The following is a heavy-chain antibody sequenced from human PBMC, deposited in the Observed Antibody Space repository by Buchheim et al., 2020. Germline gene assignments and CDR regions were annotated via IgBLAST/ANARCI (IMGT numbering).Heavy chain of an antibody. D-gene: IGHD3-3*01. Sequence: QVQLQESGPGLVKPSETLSLTCTVSGGSISSYYWSWIRQPPGKGLEWIGYIYYSGSTNYDPSLKSRVTISVDTSQNQFSLKLSSVTAADTAVYYCARAGGEAYYDFWSGYSANWFDPWGQGTL. CDR1: GGSISSYY. J-gene: IGHJ5*02. CDR2: IYYSGST. CDR3: ARAGGEAYYDFWSGYSANWFDP. V-gene: IGHV4-59*01.